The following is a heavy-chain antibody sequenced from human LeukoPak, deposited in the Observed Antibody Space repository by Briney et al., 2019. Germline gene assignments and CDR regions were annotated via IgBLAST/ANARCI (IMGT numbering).Heavy chain of an antibody. CDR2: IFYSGGT. CDR3: ARHHTGATIRWDF. CDR1: GDSISSTYFY. D-gene: IGHD1-26*01. Sequence: SETLSLTCTVSGDSISSTYFYWGWIRQPPGKGLGWIGSIFYSGGTYHNPSLKSRVTLSVDTSKNQFSLKLTSVTAADTAVYFCARHHTGATIRWDFWGQGTLVTVSS. J-gene: IGHJ4*02. V-gene: IGHV4-39*01.